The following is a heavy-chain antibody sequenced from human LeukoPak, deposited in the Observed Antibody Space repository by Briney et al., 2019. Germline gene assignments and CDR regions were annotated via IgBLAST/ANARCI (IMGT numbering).Heavy chain of an antibody. CDR2: ISYDGSNK. J-gene: IGHJ3*02. D-gene: IGHD6-19*01. Sequence: GRSLRLSCAASGFTFSSYGMHWVRQAPGKGLEWVAVISYDGSNKYYADSVKGRFTISRDNSKNTLYLQMNSLRAEDTAVYYCARDVSTFHSSGWYGAFDIWGQGTMVTVSS. CDR1: GFTFSSYG. CDR3: ARDVSTFHSSGWYGAFDI. V-gene: IGHV3-30*03.